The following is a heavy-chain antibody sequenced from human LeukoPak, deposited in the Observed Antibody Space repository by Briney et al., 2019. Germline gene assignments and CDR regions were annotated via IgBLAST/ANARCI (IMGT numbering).Heavy chain of an antibody. D-gene: IGHD5-12*01. CDR2: IYSSGIT. V-gene: IGHV3-66*01. CDR3: ARDRGGGYNT. J-gene: IGHJ4*02. CDR1: GLTVSSNC. Sequence: GGSLRLSCAASGLTVSSNCMSWVRQAPGKGLEWVSVIYSSGITYYADSVKGRFTISRDNSKNTLYLQMNSLRAEDTAVYYCARDRGGGYNTWGQGTLVSVSS.